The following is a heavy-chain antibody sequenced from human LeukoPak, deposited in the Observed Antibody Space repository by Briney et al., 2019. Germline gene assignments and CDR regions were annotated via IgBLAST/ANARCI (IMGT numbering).Heavy chain of an antibody. CDR1: GLTFSSYG. J-gene: IGHJ4*02. CDR2: ISFDGSNK. V-gene: IGHV3-30*18. D-gene: IGHD3-22*01. Sequence: PGGSLRLSCAASGLTFSSYGLHWVRQAPGKGLEWVTFISFDGSNKYYADSVKGRFTISRDNSKNTLYLQMNSLRPEDTAVYYCAKVALESGYEYFDYWGQGTLVTVSS. CDR3: AKVALESGYEYFDY.